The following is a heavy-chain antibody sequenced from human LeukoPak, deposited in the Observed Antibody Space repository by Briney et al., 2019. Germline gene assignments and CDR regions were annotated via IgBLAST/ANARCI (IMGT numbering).Heavy chain of an antibody. CDR1: GFTFSSYA. J-gene: IGHJ4*02. D-gene: IGHD3-10*01. Sequence: QPGGSLRLSCAASGFTFSSYAMSWVRQAPGKGLEWVSAISGSGDSTYYADSVKGRFTISRDNSKNTLYLQMNSLRAEDTAVYYCAKDDTMVRGECFDYWGQGTLVTVSS. CDR2: ISGSGDST. V-gene: IGHV3-23*01. CDR3: AKDDTMVRGECFDY.